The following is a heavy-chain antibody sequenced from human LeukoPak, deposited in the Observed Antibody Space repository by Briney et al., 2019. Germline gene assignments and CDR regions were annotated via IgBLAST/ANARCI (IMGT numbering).Heavy chain of an antibody. CDR1: GFTFSSYS. D-gene: IGHD3-22*01. CDR3: ARASPTPYDSSGYYTDY. Sequence: GGSLRLSCAASGFTFSSYSMNWVRQAPGKGLEWVSSISSSSSYIYYADSVKGRFTISRDNAKNSLYLQMNSLRAEDTAVYYSARASPTPYDSSGYYTDYWGQGTLVTVSS. J-gene: IGHJ4*02. CDR2: ISSSSSYI. V-gene: IGHV3-21*01.